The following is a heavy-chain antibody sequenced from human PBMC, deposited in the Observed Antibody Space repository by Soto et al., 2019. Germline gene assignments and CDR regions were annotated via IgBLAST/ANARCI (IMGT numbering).Heavy chain of an antibody. CDR1: GFTFSSYG. J-gene: IGHJ6*03. CDR3: AKRAALYSGYADLYYYYYMDV. D-gene: IGHD5-12*01. CDR2: ISYDGSNK. V-gene: IGHV3-30*18. Sequence: GGSLRLSCAASGFTFSSYGMHWVRQAPGKGLEWVAVISYDGSNKYYADSVKGRFTISRDNSKNTLYLQMNSLRAEDTAVYYCAKRAALYSGYADLYYYYYMDVWGKGTTVTVSS.